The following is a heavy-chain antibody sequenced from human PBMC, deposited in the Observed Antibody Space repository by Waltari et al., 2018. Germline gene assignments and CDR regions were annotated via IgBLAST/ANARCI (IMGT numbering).Heavy chain of an antibody. Sequence: EVQLLDAGGGLVQPGGSLRLSCADSGFTFSSYALSWVRQAPGKGLDWVSGIRGSGSSTYYADTVKGRFTISRDNSKNTLYLQMNSLRAEDTAVYYCAKNDGYSSSSGGFDIWGQGTMVTVSS. CDR2: IRGSGSST. V-gene: IGHV3-23*01. D-gene: IGHD6-6*01. CDR3: AKNDGYSSSSGGFDI. CDR1: GFTFSSYA. J-gene: IGHJ3*02.